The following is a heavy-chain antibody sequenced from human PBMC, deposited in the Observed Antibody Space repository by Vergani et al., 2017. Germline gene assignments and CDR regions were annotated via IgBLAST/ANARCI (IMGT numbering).Heavy chain of an antibody. D-gene: IGHD4-17*01. Sequence: QVQLVQSGAEVKKPGASVKVSCKVSGYTLTELSMHWVRQAPGKGLEWMGGFDPEDGETIYAQKFQGRVTMTQDTPTDTAYMELSSLSSEDTAVYYCATDLNPMTTVTTDHWGQGTLVTVSS. V-gene: IGHV1-24*01. CDR2: FDPEDGET. CDR3: ATDLNPMTTVTTDH. J-gene: IGHJ4*02. CDR1: GYTLTELS.